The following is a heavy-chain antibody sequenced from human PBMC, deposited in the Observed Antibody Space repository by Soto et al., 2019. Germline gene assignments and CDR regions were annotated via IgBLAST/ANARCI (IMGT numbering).Heavy chain of an antibody. V-gene: IGHV1-18*01. Sequence: ASGKVSCKASGYTFTSYGISWVRQAPGQGLEWMGWISAYNGNTNYAQKLQGRVTMTTDTSTSTAYMELRSLRSDDTAVYYCASDKMATGVLGYWGQGTLVTVSS. CDR1: GYTFTSYG. J-gene: IGHJ4*02. CDR3: ASDKMATGVLGY. D-gene: IGHD5-12*01. CDR2: ISAYNGNT.